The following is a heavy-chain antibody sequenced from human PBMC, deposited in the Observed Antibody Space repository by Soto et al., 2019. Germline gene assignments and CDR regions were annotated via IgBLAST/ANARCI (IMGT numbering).Heavy chain of an antibody. V-gene: IGHV4-59*01. J-gene: IGHJ6*02. Sequence: SETLSLTCTVSGGSITSSYWSWIRRPPGKGLEWIAYIYDTGISGYTPSTSYNPSLKSRVTMSLDTSKSQFSLKLTSVTAADTAVYYCARGEDAFFYYGLDVWGQGITVTVSS. CDR2: IYDTGISGYTPST. CDR3: ARGEDAFFYYGLDV. CDR1: GGSITSSY.